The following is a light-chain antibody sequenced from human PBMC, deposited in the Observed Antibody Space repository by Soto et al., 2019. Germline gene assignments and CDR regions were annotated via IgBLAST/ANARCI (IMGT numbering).Light chain of an antibody. Sequence: DIQMTQSPSSLSASVGDRVTITCRPSQSINNYLNWYQQKPGNAPKLLIYGISSLHGGVPLRFSGSGSGTDFTLTISSLEPEDSATYYCQQSYSIPWTFGQGTKVEIK. CDR3: QQSYSIPWT. CDR1: QSINNY. J-gene: IGKJ1*01. V-gene: IGKV1-39*01. CDR2: GIS.